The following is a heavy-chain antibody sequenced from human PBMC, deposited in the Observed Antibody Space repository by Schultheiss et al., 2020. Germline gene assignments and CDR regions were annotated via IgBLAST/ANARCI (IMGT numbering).Heavy chain of an antibody. D-gene: IGHD3-3*01. Sequence: SATLSLTCAVSGGSISSGYYWSWIRLHPGKGLEWIGNIYYSGTTYYNPSLKSRVSISVDTSKNQFSLKLSSVTAADTAVYYCASGTDFWSGYFFYSRVPDAFDIWGQGTMVTVAS. CDR1: GGSISSGYY. CDR3: ASGTDFWSGYFFYSRVPDAFDI. J-gene: IGHJ3*02. CDR2: IYYSGTT. V-gene: IGHV4-31*11.